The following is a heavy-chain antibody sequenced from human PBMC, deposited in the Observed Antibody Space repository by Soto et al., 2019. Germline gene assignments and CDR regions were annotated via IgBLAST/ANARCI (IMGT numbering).Heavy chain of an antibody. V-gene: IGHV1-2*02. CDR1: GYTFTGYY. CDR2: INPNSGGT. J-gene: IGHJ6*02. D-gene: IGHD2-15*01. Sequence: GASVKVSCKASGYTFTGYYMHWVRQARGQGLEWMGWINPNSGGTNYAQKFQGRVTMTRDTSISTAYMELSRLRSDDTAVYYCARDWLVVVAATPQGAYGMDVWGQGTTVTVSS. CDR3: ARDWLVVVAATPQGAYGMDV.